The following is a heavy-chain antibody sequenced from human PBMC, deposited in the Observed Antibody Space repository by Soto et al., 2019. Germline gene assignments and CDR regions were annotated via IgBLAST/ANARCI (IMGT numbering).Heavy chain of an antibody. CDR2: IYYSGST. CDR1: GDSISIDD. D-gene: IGHD2-15*01. J-gene: IGHJ5*01. CDR3: ASGSRLEYCSAGSCYDS. V-gene: IGHV4-59*08. Sequence: SDTLSLTCTVSGDSISIDDWSWIRQPPGKGLEWIGYIYYSGSTNYTPSLKSRVTISVDTSKNQFSLKLSSVTATDTAVYYCASGSRLEYCSAGSCYDSWGQGTLVTVSS.